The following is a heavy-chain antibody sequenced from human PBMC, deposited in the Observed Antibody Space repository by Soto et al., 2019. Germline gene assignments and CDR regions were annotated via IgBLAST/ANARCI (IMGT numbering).Heavy chain of an antibody. CDR1: GGSFSDYY. V-gene: IGHV4-34*01. J-gene: IGHJ4*02. Sequence: QVQLQQWGAGLLKPSETLSLTCTVYGGSFSDYYCIWTRQAPGKGLEWIGEIHPSGSTNYNPSLKCRITISIDTSKNEFSLNLISVTAADTAVYYCARGRESYNGGRSWGQGTLVTGFS. CDR2: IHPSGST. CDR3: ARGRESYNGGRS. D-gene: IGHD1-1*01.